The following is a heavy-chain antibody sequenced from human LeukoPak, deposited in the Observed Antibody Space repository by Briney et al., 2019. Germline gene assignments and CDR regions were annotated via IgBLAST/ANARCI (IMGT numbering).Heavy chain of an antibody. D-gene: IGHD2-2*01. Sequence: GGSLRLSCAASGFTFSSYWMSWVRQVPGKGLEWVANINQDGSEKHYVNSVKGRFTISRDNAKNSLYLQMNSLRVEDTAVYYCAASTFYYFDYWGQGTLVTVSS. J-gene: IGHJ4*02. CDR2: INQDGSEK. V-gene: IGHV3-7*01. CDR1: GFTFSSYW. CDR3: AASTFYYFDY.